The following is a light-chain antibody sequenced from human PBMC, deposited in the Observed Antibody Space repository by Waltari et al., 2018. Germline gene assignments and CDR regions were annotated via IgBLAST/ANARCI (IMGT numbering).Light chain of an antibody. V-gene: IGKV3-11*01. Sequence: EIVLTQSPATVSXXXXXXXXXXVRASRSISTPLAWYQQKPGQAPRLLIYSAYNGATGIPARFSGSGSGTDFTLTISSLEPEDSAVYYCQQRSSWPRTFGQGTKVEIK. CDR1: RSISTP. CDR3: QQRSSWPRT. J-gene: IGKJ1*01. CDR2: SAY.